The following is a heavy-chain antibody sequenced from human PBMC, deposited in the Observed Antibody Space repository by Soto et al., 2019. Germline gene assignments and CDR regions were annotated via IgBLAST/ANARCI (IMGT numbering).Heavy chain of an antibody. CDR1: GGSFISYS. CDR2: IIPIQGKA. D-gene: IGHD2-21*01. V-gene: IGHV1-69*02. J-gene: IGHJ6*03. CDR3: AKSLLFVDHAYKDV. Sequence: QVQLGQSGAELKKPGSSVKVSCEASGGSFISYSFTWVRQAPGQGLEWMGRIIPIQGKANYALKFQDRVTITADRSTRTAYMELRSLRPEDTAVYYCAKSLLFVDHAYKDVWAKGTTVTVSS.